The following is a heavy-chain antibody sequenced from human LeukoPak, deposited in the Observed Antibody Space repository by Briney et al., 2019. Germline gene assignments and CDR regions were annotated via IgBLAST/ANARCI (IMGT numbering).Heavy chain of an antibody. CDR3: ARVPVSGYSSSWYGFGFNWFDP. Sequence: ASVKVSCKASGGTFSSYTISWVRQAPGQGLEWMGWISAYNGNTNYAQKLQGRVTMTNDTSTRTAYLELRSLRSDDTAVYYCARVPVSGYSSSWYGFGFNWFDPWGQGTLVTVSS. D-gene: IGHD6-13*01. V-gene: IGHV1-18*01. J-gene: IGHJ5*02. CDR2: ISAYNGNT. CDR1: GGTFSSYT.